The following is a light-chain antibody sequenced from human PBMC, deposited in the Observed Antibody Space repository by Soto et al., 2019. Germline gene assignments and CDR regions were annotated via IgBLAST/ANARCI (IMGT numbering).Light chain of an antibody. J-gene: IGKJ5*01. CDR2: AAS. Sequence: DIQMTQSPSSLSASVGDRVTITCRASQGIRYDLGWYQQKPGQAPQRLIYAASSLQSGVPSRFSGSGSGTEFTLTIRGLQPEDFATYYCLQHNSFPLTFGQGTRLEIK. CDR3: LQHNSFPLT. CDR1: QGIRYD. V-gene: IGKV1-17*01.